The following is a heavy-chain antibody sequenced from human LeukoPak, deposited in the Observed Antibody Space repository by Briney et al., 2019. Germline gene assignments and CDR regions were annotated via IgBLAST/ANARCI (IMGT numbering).Heavy chain of an antibody. J-gene: IGHJ2*01. V-gene: IGHV4-34*01. D-gene: IGHD2-21*01. CDR3: ARGILEAYCFDL. CDR1: GGPFSGYY. CDR2: MHHSGAT. Sequence: SETLSLTCTIYGGPFSGYYWSWLRQPPGKGLEWIGEMHHSGATSYSPSLKSRVTISSDTSNNQFSLKVRSVTAADTAVYYCARGILEAYCFDLWGRGTLVTVSS.